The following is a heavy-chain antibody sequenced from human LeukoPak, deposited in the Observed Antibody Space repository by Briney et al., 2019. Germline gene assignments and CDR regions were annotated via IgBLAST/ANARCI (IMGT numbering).Heavy chain of an antibody. V-gene: IGHV3-30*03. Sequence: GGSLRLSCAASGFTFSNAWMSWVRQAPGKGLEWVAVISYDGSNKYYADSVKGRFTISRDNSKNTLYLQMNSLRAEDTAVYYCATSWYCSGDNCRYRSFNHWGQGTLVTVSS. CDR3: ATSWYCSGDNCRYRSFNH. CDR1: GFTFSNAW. D-gene: IGHD2-15*01. CDR2: ISYDGSNK. J-gene: IGHJ5*02.